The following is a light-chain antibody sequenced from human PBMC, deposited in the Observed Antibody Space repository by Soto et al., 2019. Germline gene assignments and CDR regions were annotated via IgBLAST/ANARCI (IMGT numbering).Light chain of an antibody. Sequence: QSALTQPPSVSGSPGQSVTISCTGTSSDVGSYNSVSWYQQPPGTAPKLMIYDVSNRPSGVPDRFSGSKSGNTASLTISGLQAEDEADYYCSSYTHSTTLVFGGVTKLT. CDR3: SSYTHSTTLV. CDR2: DVS. J-gene: IGLJ2*01. V-gene: IGLV2-18*02. CDR1: SSDVGSYNS.